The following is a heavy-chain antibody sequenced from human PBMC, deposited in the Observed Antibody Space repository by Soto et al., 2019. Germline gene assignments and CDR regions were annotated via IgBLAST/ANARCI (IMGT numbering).Heavy chain of an antibody. CDR1: GGTFSSYT. J-gene: IGHJ5*02. CDR2: IIPILGIA. V-gene: IGHV1-69*02. D-gene: IGHD3-9*01. Sequence: QVQLVQSGAEVKKPGSSVKVSCKASGGTFSSYTISWVRQAPGQGLEWMGRIIPILGIANYAQQFQGRVTLTEDKSTSTAYMELSSLRSEDTAVYYCAVQDRYFDLPWGQGTLVTVSS. CDR3: AVQDRYFDLP.